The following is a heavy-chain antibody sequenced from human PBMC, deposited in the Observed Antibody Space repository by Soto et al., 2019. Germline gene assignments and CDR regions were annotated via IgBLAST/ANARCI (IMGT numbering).Heavy chain of an antibody. CDR1: GYTFTSYG. Sequence: CASVKVSCKASGYTFTSYGISWVRQAPGQGLEWMGWISAYNGNTNYAQKLQGRVTMTTDTSTSTAYMELRSLRSDDTAVYYCARDAGATRYYGMDVWGQGTTVTVSS. D-gene: IGHD1-26*01. J-gene: IGHJ6*02. CDR2: ISAYNGNT. CDR3: ARDAGATRYYGMDV. V-gene: IGHV1-18*01.